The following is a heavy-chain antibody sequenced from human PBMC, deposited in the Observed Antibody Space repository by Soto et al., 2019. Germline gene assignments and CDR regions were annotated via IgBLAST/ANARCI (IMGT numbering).Heavy chain of an antibody. CDR3: AHMGYDFWSGPSYVRRTYYYYGMDV. CDR1: GFSLSTSGVA. CDR2: IYWDDDK. J-gene: IGHJ6*02. Sequence: QITLKESGPTLVKPTQTLTLTCTFSGFSLSTSGVAVGWIRQPPGKALEWLALIYWDDDKRYSPSLKSRLTISQETSKEQVVLTMTNMDPVNTATYYCAHMGYDFWSGPSYVRRTYYYYGMDVWGQGTTVTVSS. V-gene: IGHV2-5*02. D-gene: IGHD3-3*01.